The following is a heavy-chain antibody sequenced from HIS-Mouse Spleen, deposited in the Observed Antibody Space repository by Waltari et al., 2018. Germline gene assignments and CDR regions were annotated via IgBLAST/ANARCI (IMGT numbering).Heavy chain of an antibody. Sequence: QLQLRESGPGLVKPSETLSITCTVSGGSITSSSYHWGWIRQPPGKGLEWIGSIYYSGSTYYNPSLKSRVTISVDTSKNQFSLKLSSVTAADTAVYYCAREIPYSSSWYDWYFDLWGRGTLVTVSS. CDR2: IYYSGST. D-gene: IGHD6-13*01. J-gene: IGHJ2*01. V-gene: IGHV4-39*07. CDR1: GGSITSSSYH. CDR3: AREIPYSSSWYDWYFDL.